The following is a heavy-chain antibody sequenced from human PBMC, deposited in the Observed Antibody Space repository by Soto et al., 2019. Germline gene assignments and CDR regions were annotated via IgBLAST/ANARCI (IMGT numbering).Heavy chain of an antibody. CDR2: ILYDGSNK. CDR3: AKSRDAYNFYFYYGMDV. Sequence: GGSLRLSCAASGFTFSNYGMHWVRQTPGKGLEWVALILYDGSNKYYADSVKGRFTVSRDNSKNTLYLQVSSLRAEDTAVYYCAKSRDAYNFYFYYGMDVWGQGTSVTVSS. D-gene: IGHD1-1*01. V-gene: IGHV3-30*18. J-gene: IGHJ6*02. CDR1: GFTFSNYG.